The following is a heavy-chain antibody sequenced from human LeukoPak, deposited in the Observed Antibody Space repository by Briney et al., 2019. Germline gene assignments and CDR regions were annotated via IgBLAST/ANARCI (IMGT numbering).Heavy chain of an antibody. CDR2: IYTVGTT. D-gene: IGHD2-2*01. J-gene: IGHJ4*02. Sequence: PGGSLRLSCAASGFTVSSNYMSWVRQAPGKGLEWVSVIYTVGTTHHADSVKGRFTISRDNSKNTLYLQMDSLRDEDTAVYYCTELDCSSTSCHDYWGQGTLVTVSS. CDR1: GFTVSSNY. CDR3: TELDCSSTSCHDY. V-gene: IGHV3-66*01.